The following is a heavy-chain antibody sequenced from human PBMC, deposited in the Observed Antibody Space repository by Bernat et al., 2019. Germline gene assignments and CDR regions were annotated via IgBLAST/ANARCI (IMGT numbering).Heavy chain of an antibody. Sequence: QVQLVESGGGLVKPGGSLRLSCAASGFTFSDYYMSWIRQAPGKGLEWVSYISSSSSYTNYADSVKGRFTISRDNAKNSLYLQMNSLRAEDTAVYYCAREGSVYYGSGSENPPDYWGQGTLVTVSS. CDR2: ISSSSSYT. D-gene: IGHD3-10*01. CDR1: GFTFSDYY. J-gene: IGHJ4*02. V-gene: IGHV3-11*05. CDR3: AREGSVYYGSGSENPPDY.